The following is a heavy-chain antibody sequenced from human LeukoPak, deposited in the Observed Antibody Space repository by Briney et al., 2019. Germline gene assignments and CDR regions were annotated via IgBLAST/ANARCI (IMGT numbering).Heavy chain of an antibody. Sequence: PGRSLRLSCAASGFIFSHYGMHWVRQAPGKGLEWVAVIWHDGSSKYYADSVKGRFTISRDNSENTVYLQMNSLRAEDTAVYYCAKDAQRGFDYSNSPAYWGQGDLVTVSS. CDR1: GFIFSHYG. CDR3: AKDAQRGFDYSNSPAY. V-gene: IGHV3-33*06. CDR2: IWHDGSSK. J-gene: IGHJ4*02. D-gene: IGHD4-11*01.